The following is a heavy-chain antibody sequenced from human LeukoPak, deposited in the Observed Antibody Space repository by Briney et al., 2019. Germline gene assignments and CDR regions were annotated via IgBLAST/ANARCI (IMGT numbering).Heavy chain of an antibody. D-gene: IGHD3-3*01. CDR2: IYYSGST. CDR3: ARDNLHDFWSGYPSSWFDP. J-gene: IGHJ5*02. CDR1: GGSISSHY. V-gene: IGHV4-59*11. Sequence: SETLSLTCTVSGGSISSHYWSWIRQPPGKGLEWIGYIYYSGSTNYNPSLKSRVTISVDTSKNQFSLKLSSVTAADTAVNYCARDNLHDFWSGYPSSWFDPWGQGTLVTVSS.